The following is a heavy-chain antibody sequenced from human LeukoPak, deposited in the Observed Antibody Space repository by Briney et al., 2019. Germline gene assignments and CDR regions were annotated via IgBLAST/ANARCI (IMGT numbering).Heavy chain of an antibody. V-gene: IGHV4-30-2*01. D-gene: IGHD7-27*01. CDR3: ARDRPGDRTRYFDL. J-gene: IGHJ2*01. CDR1: GGSISSGGYS. Sequence: SETLSLTCAVSGGSISSGGYSWSWIRQPPGKGLEWIGYIYHSGSTYYNPSLKSRVTISVDRSKNQFSLKLSSVTAADTAVYYCARDRPGDRTRYFDLWGRGTLVTVSS. CDR2: IYHSGST.